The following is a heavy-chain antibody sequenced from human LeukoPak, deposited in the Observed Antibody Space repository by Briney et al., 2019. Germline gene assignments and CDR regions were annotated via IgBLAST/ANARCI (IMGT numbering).Heavy chain of an antibody. J-gene: IGHJ5*02. CDR1: DGSISSSSYY. CDR2: IYYRGST. V-gene: IGHV4-39*07. CDR3: ARDSRSGWGNWFDP. Sequence: SETLSLTCTVSDGSISSSSYYWGWIRQPPGTGLEWIGSIYYRGSTYYNPSLKSRVAISVDTSKNQFSLKLSSVTAADTAVYYCARDSRSGWGNWFDPWGQGTLVTVSS. D-gene: IGHD6-19*01.